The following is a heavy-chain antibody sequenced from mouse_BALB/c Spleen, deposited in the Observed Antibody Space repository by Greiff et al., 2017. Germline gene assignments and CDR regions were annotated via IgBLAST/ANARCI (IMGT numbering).Heavy chain of an antibody. J-gene: IGHJ4*01. V-gene: IGHV1S81*02. CDR2: INPSNGGT. Sequence: VKLMESGAELVKPGASVKLSCKASGYTFTSYYMYWVKQRPGQGLEWIGEINPSNGGTNFNEKFKSKATLTVDKSSSTAYMQLSSLTSEDSAVYYCTRSIYYYGSSYGDYAMDYWGQGTSVTVSS. CDR1: GYTFTSYY. D-gene: IGHD1-1*01. CDR3: TRSIYYYGSSYGDYAMDY.